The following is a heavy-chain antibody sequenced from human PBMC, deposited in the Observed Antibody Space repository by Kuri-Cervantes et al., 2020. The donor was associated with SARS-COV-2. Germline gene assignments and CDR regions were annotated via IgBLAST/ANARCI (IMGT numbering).Heavy chain of an antibody. CDR3: ARDLNAVSMAGDASFDY. V-gene: IGHV4-39*02. CDR2: VYYTGIT. Sequence: ESLRLSCTVSGGSISSGSFYWGWIRHPPGKGREWIGKVYYTGITYYNPSLESRVSVSVDTSKNQFSLKLNSVTTADTAVYDCARDLNAVSMAGDASFDYWGQGTLVTVSS. J-gene: IGHJ4*02. CDR1: GGSISSGSFY. D-gene: IGHD6-19*01.